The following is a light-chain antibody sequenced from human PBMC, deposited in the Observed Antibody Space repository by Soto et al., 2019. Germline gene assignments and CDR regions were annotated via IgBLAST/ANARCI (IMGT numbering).Light chain of an antibody. CDR1: PSVSSSS. CDR3: QQYGSSPNT. V-gene: IGKV3-20*01. Sequence: EIVLTQSPGTLSLSPGERATPSCRAIPSVSSSSLAGYQQKPGQAPRLLIYGASSRATGIPDRFSGSGSGTDFTLTISRLEPEDFAVYYCQQYGSSPNTFGQGTKLEIK. CDR2: GAS. J-gene: IGKJ2*01.